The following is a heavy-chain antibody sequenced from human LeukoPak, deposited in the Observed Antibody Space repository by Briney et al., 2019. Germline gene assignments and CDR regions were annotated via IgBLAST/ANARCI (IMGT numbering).Heavy chain of an antibody. V-gene: IGHV4-39*01. J-gene: IGHJ4*02. D-gene: IGHD3-22*01. CDR2: IYYSGST. Sequence: PSETLSLTCTVSGGSISSSSYYWGWIRQPPGKGLEWIGSIYYSGSTYYNPSLKSRVTISVDTSKNQFSLKLSSVTAADTAVYYCARLMYYYDSSGYLMGHYSDYWGQGSLVTVSS. CDR3: ARLMYYYDSSGYLMGHYSDY. CDR1: GGSISSSSYY.